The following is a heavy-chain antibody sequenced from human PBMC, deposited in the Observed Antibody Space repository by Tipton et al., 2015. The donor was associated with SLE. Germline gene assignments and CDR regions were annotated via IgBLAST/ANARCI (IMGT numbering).Heavy chain of an antibody. CDR1: GGSISSGDYY. CDR3: ARGGGYSSGWPHAFDI. CDR2: IYYSGST. V-gene: IGHV4-30-4*01. J-gene: IGHJ3*02. D-gene: IGHD6-19*01. Sequence: TLSLTCTVSGGSISSGDYYWSWIRQPPGKGLEWFGYIYYSGSTYYNPSLKSRVTISVDTSKNQFSLKLSSVTAADTAVFYCARGGGYSSGWPHAFDISGQGTMVTVSS.